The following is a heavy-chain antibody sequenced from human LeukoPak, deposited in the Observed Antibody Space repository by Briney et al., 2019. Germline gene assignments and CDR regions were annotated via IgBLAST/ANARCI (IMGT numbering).Heavy chain of an antibody. Sequence: PGGSLRLSCAASGFTFSTYAMNWVRQAPGKGLEWVSGINGGGGSTYYADSVKGRFTISRDNSKNTLYLQMSSLRAEDTAVYYCAKVSGYTSGWYVDFDCWGQGSLATVSS. CDR3: AKVSGYTSGWYVDFDC. CDR1: GFTFSTYA. V-gene: IGHV3-23*01. CDR2: INGGGGST. J-gene: IGHJ4*02. D-gene: IGHD6-19*01.